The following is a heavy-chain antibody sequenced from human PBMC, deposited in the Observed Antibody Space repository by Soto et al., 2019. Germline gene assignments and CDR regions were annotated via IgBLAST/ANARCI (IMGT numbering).Heavy chain of an antibody. J-gene: IGHJ4*02. CDR3: TTDRGGGYDYPDYFDY. CDR1: GFTFSNAW. CDR2: IKSKTDGGTT. Sequence: GGSLRLSCAASGFTFSNAWMSWVRQAPGKGLEWVGRIKSKTDGGTTDYAAPVKGRFTISRDDSKNTLYLQMNSLKTEDTAVYYCTTDRGGGYDYPDYFDYWGQGTLVTVSS. D-gene: IGHD5-12*01. V-gene: IGHV3-15*01.